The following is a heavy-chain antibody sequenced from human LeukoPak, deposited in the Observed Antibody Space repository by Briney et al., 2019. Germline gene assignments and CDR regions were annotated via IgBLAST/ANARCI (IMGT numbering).Heavy chain of an antibody. CDR2: ISSSSSSI. CDR1: GFTFSSYS. J-gene: IGHJ4*02. D-gene: IGHD6-19*01. V-gene: IGHV3-21*01. Sequence: GGSLRLSCAASGFTFSSYSMNWVRRAPGKGLEWVSSISSSSSSIYYADSVKGRFTISRDNAKNSLYLQMNSLRAEDTAVYYCARDQGSGWWAYWGQGTLVTVSS. CDR3: ARDQGSGWWAY.